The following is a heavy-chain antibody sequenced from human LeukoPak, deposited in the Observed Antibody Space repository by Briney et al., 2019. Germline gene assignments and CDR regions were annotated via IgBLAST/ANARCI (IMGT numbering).Heavy chain of an antibody. J-gene: IGHJ4*02. Sequence: ASVKVSCKASGYTFTGYYMHWVRQAPGQGLEWMGRINPNSGGTNYAQKFQGRVTMTRDTSISTAYMELSRLRSDDTAVYYRATSSIAVAGTEGSDYWGQGTLVTVSS. CDR2: INPNSGGT. V-gene: IGHV1-2*06. D-gene: IGHD6-19*01. CDR3: ATSSIAVAGTEGSDY. CDR1: GYTFTGYY.